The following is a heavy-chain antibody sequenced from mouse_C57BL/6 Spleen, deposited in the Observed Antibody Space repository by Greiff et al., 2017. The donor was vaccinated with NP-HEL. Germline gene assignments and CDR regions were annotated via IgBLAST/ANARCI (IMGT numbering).Heavy chain of an antibody. Sequence: EVQLQQSGPELVKPGASVKISCKASGYSFTDYNMNWVKQSNGKSLEWIGVINPNYGTTSYNQKFKGKATLTVDQSSSTAYMQLNSLTSEDSAVYYCAKEGGQLRPPWFAYWGQGTLVTVSA. CDR3: AKEGGQLRPPWFAY. D-gene: IGHD3-2*02. V-gene: IGHV1-39*01. CDR1: GYSFTDYN. J-gene: IGHJ3*01. CDR2: INPNYGTT.